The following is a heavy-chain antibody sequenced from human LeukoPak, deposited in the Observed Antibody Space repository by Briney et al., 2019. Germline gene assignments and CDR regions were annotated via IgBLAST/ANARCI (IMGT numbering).Heavy chain of an antibody. V-gene: IGHV1-3*01. CDR2: INAGNGNT. J-gene: IGHJ4*02. CDR3: ARVWIQLWPTLDY. CDR1: GYTFTSYA. Sequence: ASVKVSCKASGYTFTSYAMHWVRQAPGQRLEWMGWINAGNGNTKYSQEFQGRVTITRDTSTSTAYMELRSLRSDDTAVYYCARVWIQLWPTLDYWGQGTLVTVSS. D-gene: IGHD5-18*01.